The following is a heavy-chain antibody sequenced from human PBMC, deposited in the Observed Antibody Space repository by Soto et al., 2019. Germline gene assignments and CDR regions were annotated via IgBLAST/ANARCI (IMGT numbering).Heavy chain of an antibody. CDR1: GFTFSSYA. V-gene: IGHV3-30-3*01. J-gene: IGHJ4*02. D-gene: IGHD3-10*01. CDR2: ISYDGSNK. Sequence: GGSLRLSCAASGFTFSSYAMHWVRQAPGKGLEWVAVISYDGSNKYYADSVKGRFTISRDNSKNTLYLQMNSLRAEDTAVYYCARDQRITMVRGGFDYWGQGTLVTVSS. CDR3: ARDQRITMVRGGFDY.